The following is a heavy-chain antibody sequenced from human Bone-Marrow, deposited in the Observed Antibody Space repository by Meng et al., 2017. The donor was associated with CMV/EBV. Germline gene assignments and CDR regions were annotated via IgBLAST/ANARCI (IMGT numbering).Heavy chain of an antibody. CDR2: ISSDGSIT. D-gene: IGHD5-18*01. CDR1: GFPFSGYW. CDR3: AKLVGTVSTVDY. Sequence: CVASGFPFSGYWMNWVRQAPGKGLVWVSRISSDGSITSYADSVKGRFTISRDNAKNTLYLQMNSLRAEDTAVYYCAKLVGTVSTVDYWGQGTLVTVSS. V-gene: IGHV3-74*01. J-gene: IGHJ4*02.